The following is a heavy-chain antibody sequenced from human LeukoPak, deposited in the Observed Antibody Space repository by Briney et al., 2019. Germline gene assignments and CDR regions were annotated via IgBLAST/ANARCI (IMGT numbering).Heavy chain of an antibody. CDR3: AKDTYGDYDHYFDY. D-gene: IGHD4-17*01. CDR2: ISGSGGST. J-gene: IGHJ4*02. CDR1: GFTFSSYA. Sequence: AGGSLRLSCAASGFTFSSYAMSWVRQAPGKGLEWVSPISGSGGSTYYADSVKGRFTISRDNSKNTLYLQMNSLRAEDTAVYYCAKDTYGDYDHYFDYWGQGTLVTVSS. V-gene: IGHV3-23*01.